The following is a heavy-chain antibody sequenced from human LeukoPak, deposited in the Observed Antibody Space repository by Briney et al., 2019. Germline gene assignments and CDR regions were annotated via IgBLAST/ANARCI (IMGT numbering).Heavy chain of an antibody. CDR3: PRDFADRSGKSI. Sequence: GGSLRLSYGAWGFTLSLYSMNWARQAPGKGLEWVPSISSSSSYIYYADSVKGRFTISRENAKNSLYLQMNSLRAEDTAVYYSPRDFADRSGKSIWGQGTLVTVSS. CDR2: ISSSSSYI. D-gene: IGHD3-22*01. V-gene: IGHV3-21*01. J-gene: IGHJ4*02. CDR1: GFTLSLYS.